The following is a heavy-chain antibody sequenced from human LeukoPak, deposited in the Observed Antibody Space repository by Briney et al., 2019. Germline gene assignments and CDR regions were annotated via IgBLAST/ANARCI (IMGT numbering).Heavy chain of an antibody. CDR1: GYTFTSYA. D-gene: IGHD6-13*01. CDR3: ARTLGLGSRYGMDV. Sequence: ASVKVSCKASGYTFTSYAMHWVRQAPGQRLEWMGWINAGNGNTKYLQKFQGRVTMTRNTSISTAYMELSSLRSEDTAVYYCARTLGLGSRYGMDVWGQGTTVTVSS. CDR2: INAGNGNT. V-gene: IGHV1-3*01. J-gene: IGHJ6*02.